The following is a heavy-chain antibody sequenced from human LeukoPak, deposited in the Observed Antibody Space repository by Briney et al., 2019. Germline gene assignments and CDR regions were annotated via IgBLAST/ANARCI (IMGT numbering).Heavy chain of an antibody. CDR3: ARQVRYDFSYYFDY. Sequence: SETLSLTCTVSGGSISSYHWSWIRQPPGKGLEWIGYIYYSGSTNYNPSLKSRVIISVDTSKNQFSLKLSSVTAADTAVYYCARQVRYDFSYYFDYWSQGTLVTVSS. CDR1: GGSISSYH. CDR2: IYYSGST. J-gene: IGHJ4*02. V-gene: IGHV4-59*01. D-gene: IGHD3-3*01.